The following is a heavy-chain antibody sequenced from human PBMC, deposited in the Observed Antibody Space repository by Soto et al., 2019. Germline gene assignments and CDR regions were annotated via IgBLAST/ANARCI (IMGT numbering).Heavy chain of an antibody. V-gene: IGHV1-69*04. D-gene: IGHD3-10*01. CDR1: GAPLSTYP. CDR3: ARSYGSGSRAFDF. J-gene: IGHJ4*02. Sequence: LLQSGAEVKKPGSWVKVSCRASGAPLSTYPINWVRQALGQRFEWMGRIIPMLGMSNYALKFQGRVTSTADRSTTTVYLHLSSLRSDDTAVYYCARSYGSGSRAFDFWGQGTLVTVSS. CDR2: IIPMLGMS.